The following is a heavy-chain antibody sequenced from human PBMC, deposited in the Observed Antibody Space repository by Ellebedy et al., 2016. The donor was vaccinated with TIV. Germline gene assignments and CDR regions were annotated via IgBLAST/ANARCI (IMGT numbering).Heavy chain of an antibody. D-gene: IGHD6-13*01. V-gene: IGHV4-39*07. J-gene: IGHJ4*02. CDR3: AADRSISWYFF. CDR2: IYSTWNK. Sequence: MPSETLSLTCTVSGDSMSSRNLYRGWVRQAPGEGLQWIGSIYSTWNKYYNPSLESRVSMSIDTSKNQFSLKLTSETAADTAVYYCAADRSISWYFFWGQGTLVTVSS. CDR1: GDSMSSRNLY.